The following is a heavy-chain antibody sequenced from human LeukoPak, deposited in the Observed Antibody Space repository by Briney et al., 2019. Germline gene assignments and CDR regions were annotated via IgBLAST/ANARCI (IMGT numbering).Heavy chain of an antibody. D-gene: IGHD7-27*01. CDR3: AKSNELGLGDWFDP. J-gene: IGHJ5*02. V-gene: IGHV3-23*01. CDR2: ISGSGGST. Sequence: GGSLRLSCAVSGFTFSSYAMSWVRQAQGQGLEWVSAISGSGGSTYYADAVKGRFTSSRDNSKNTLYLQMNSLRAEDTAVYDCAKSNELGLGDWFDPWGQGTLVTVSS. CDR1: GFTFSSYA.